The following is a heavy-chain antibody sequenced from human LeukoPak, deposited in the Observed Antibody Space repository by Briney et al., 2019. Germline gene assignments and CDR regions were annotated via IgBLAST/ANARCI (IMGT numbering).Heavy chain of an antibody. D-gene: IGHD6-13*01. CDR2: ISSSSSYT. CDR3: AAGTAADF. Sequence: PGVSLRLSCVVSGIPFSDYYMNWIRQAPGKGLEWISYISSSSSYTDYADSVKGRFTISRDNAKSALYLQLNSLRLEDTAVYYCAAGTAADFWGQGTLVTVSS. J-gene: IGHJ4*02. CDR1: GIPFSDYY. V-gene: IGHV3-11*03.